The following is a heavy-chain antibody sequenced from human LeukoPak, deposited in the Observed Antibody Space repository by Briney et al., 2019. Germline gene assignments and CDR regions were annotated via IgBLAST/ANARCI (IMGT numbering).Heavy chain of an antibody. Sequence: GGSLRLSCVASGFTFTSYSMNWVRQAPGKGLEWVSSISSSGNYIYYADSVKGRFTISRDNARNSLYLQMNSLRAEDTAVYYCARGGRGTIMIVVAALGYWGQGTLVTVSS. CDR3: ARGGRGTIMIVVAALGY. J-gene: IGHJ4*02. D-gene: IGHD3-22*01. V-gene: IGHV3-21*01. CDR1: GFTFTSYS. CDR2: ISSSGNYI.